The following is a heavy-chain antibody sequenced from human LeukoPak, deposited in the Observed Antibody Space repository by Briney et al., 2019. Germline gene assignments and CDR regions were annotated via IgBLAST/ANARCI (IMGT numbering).Heavy chain of an antibody. CDR1: GGSISSAGYS. J-gene: IGHJ4*02. V-gene: IGHV4-30-2*01. CDR3: ARSPSVRGWSGYLDF. D-gene: IGHD6-19*01. CDR2: IYHSGNT. Sequence: SETLSLTCGVSGGSISSAGYSWSWIRQPPGTGLEWLGYIYHSGNTYYNPSLKSRVTISVDRSKNQFSLKLNFVTAADTAVYYCARSPSVRGWSGYLDFWGRGTQVTVSS.